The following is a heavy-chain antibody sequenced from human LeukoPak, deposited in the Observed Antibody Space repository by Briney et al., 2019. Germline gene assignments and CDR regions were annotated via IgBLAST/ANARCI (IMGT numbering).Heavy chain of an antibody. CDR3: ARDKGVVPAAAMFYLDY. CDR2: INPRGGSR. V-gene: IGHV1-46*01. D-gene: IGHD2-2*01. CDR1: GYSFTSYY. Sequence: ASVNVSCKASGYSFTSYYIHWVRQAPGQGLEWMGIINPRGGSRSYPQNFQGRVTMTRDTSTNTVHMELSSLRSDDTAVYYCARDKGVVPAAAMFYLDYWGQGTLVTVSS. J-gene: IGHJ4*02.